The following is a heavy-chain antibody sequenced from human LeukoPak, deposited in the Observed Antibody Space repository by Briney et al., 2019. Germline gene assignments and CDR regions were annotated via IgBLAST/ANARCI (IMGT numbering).Heavy chain of an antibody. CDR3: ARGPWTTVTSFDY. V-gene: IGHV4-59*01. D-gene: IGHD4-11*01. CDR1: GGSISSYY. J-gene: IGHJ4*02. Sequence: SETLSLTCTVSGGSISSYYWSWIRQPPGKGLEWIGYIYYSGSTNYNPSLKSRVTISVDTSKNQFSPKLSSVTAADTAVYYCARGPWTTVTSFDYWGQGTLVTVSS. CDR2: IYYSGST.